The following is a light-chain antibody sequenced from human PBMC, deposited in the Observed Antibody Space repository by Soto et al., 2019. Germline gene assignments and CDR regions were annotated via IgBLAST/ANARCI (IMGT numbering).Light chain of an antibody. V-gene: IGKV3-11*01. J-gene: IGKJ2*01. Sequence: EIVLTQSPATPSLSPGETTTLSCRASQSVGSSLAWYQQRPGQAPRLLIYDASVRATGIPDRFSGSGSATDFTLTISSLEPEDFAIYYCQQRSNWPPISFGQGTKLEIK. CDR1: QSVGSS. CDR2: DAS. CDR3: QQRSNWPPIS.